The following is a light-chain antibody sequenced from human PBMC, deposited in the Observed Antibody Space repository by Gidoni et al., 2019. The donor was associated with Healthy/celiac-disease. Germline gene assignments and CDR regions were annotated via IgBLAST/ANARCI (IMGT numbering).Light chain of an antibody. CDR2: DAS. CDR3: QQRSNWRLT. CDR1: QSVSRY. Sequence: IVLTQSPATLSLSPGERATLPCRASQSVSRYLAWYQQKPGQAPRLLIYDASNRATGIPARFSGSGSGTDFTLTISSLEPEDFAVYYCQQRSNWRLTFGGGTKVEIK. V-gene: IGKV3-11*01. J-gene: IGKJ4*01.